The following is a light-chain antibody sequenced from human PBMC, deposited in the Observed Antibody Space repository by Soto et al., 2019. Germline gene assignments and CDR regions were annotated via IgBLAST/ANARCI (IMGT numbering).Light chain of an antibody. CDR1: QSVRSNS. J-gene: IGKJ4*01. CDR2: GAS. Sequence: PGESATLSCTASQSVRSNSLAWYQQKPGQAPRLLMFGASGRATGTPPRFSGRGSGTDFTLTISRLEPEDFAVYYCHQYGTSPLTFGGGTKVDI. V-gene: IGKV3-20*01. CDR3: HQYGTSPLT.